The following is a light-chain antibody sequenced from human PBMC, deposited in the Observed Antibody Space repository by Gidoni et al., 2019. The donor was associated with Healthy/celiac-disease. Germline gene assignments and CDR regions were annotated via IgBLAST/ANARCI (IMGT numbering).Light chain of an antibody. CDR2: LNSDGSP. J-gene: IGLJ2*01. Sequence: QLVLTQSPSASASLGASGKLPCTLSSGHSSYSIAWPQQQPEKGPRYLMKLNSDGSPSKGDGIPDRFSGSSSGAERYLTISSLQSEDEADYYCQTWGTGIQVFGGGTKLTVL. V-gene: IGLV4-69*01. CDR1: SGHSSYS. CDR3: QTWGTGIQV.